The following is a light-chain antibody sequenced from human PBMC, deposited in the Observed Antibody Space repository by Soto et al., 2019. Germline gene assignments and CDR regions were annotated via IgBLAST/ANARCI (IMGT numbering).Light chain of an antibody. V-gene: IGKV1-9*01. CDR3: QQLNSYPRVT. CDR2: AAS. Sequence: DIQLTQSPSFLSASVGDRVTITCRASQGISSYLAWYQQKPGKAPKLLIYAASALQSGVPSRFSGSGSGTEFSLTIISLQPDDFAAYYCQQLNSYPRVTFGGGTKVEIK. J-gene: IGKJ4*01. CDR1: QGISSY.